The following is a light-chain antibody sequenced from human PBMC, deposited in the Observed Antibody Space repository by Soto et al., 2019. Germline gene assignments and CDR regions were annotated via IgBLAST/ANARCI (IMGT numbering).Light chain of an antibody. CDR1: QSVSSY. J-gene: IGKJ1*01. CDR3: QQRSNWPT. CDR2: DAS. V-gene: IGKV3-11*01. Sequence: EIVLTHSPGTLSLSRLERHTLXCRASQSVSSYLAWYQQKPGQAPRLLIYDASNRATGIPARFSGSGSGTDFTLTISSLEPEDFAVYYCQQRSNWPTFGQGTKVDIK.